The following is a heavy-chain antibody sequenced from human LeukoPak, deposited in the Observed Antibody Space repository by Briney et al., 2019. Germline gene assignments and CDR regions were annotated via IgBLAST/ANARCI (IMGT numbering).Heavy chain of an antibody. V-gene: IGHV3-23*01. Sequence: GGSLRLSCAASGFTFSSNAMSWVRQAPGKGLEWVSAISGSGDSTFYADSVKGRFTISRDNSKNTLYLQVNSLRAEDTAVYYCARSGSSADLDYWGQGTLVTVSS. J-gene: IGHJ4*02. D-gene: IGHD1-26*01. CDR1: GFTFSSNA. CDR3: ARSGSSADLDY. CDR2: ISGSGDST.